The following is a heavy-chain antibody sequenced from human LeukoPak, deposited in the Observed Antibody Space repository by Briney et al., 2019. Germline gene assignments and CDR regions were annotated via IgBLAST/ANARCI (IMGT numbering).Heavy chain of an antibody. CDR1: RFTFSNYG. J-gene: IGHJ3*02. D-gene: IGHD3-10*01. CDR3: ARDHLAYGSSYDAFDI. Sequence: GGSLRLSRAASRFTFSNYGMHWVRQAPSKGLEWVAFIRFDGSSKYYADSVKGRFTISRDNSKNTLYLQMNSLRADDTAVYYCARDHLAYGSSYDAFDIWGQGTMVTVSS. CDR2: IRFDGSSK. V-gene: IGHV3-30*02.